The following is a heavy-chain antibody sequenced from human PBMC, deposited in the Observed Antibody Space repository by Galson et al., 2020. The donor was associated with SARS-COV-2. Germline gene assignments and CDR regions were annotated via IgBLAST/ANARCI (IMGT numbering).Heavy chain of an antibody. J-gene: IGHJ6*02. Sequence: GGSLRLSCAASGLNITTNYMTWVRQAPGKGLEWVSVIYSGGTTFSADSVKGSFTISRDNSKNTLFLQMNSLRAEDTAVYYCARADSSSSNYYYGLDVWGQGTTVTVSS. V-gene: IGHV3-66*01. CDR3: ARADSSSSNYYYGLDV. CDR1: GLNITTNY. D-gene: IGHD6-6*01. CDR2: IYSGGTT.